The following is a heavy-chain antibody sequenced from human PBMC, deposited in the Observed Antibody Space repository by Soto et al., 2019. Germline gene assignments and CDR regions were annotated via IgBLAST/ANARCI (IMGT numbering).Heavy chain of an antibody. D-gene: IGHD3-10*01. CDR1: GFTFSSYG. V-gene: IGHV3-33*01. Sequence: VQLVESGGGVVQPGRSLRLSCAASGFTFSSYGMHWVRQAPGKGLEWVAVIWYDGSNKYYADSVKGRFTISRDNSKNTLYLQMNSLRAEDTAVYYCARDLYPVGSGGMDVWGQGTTVTVSS. CDR2: IWYDGSNK. J-gene: IGHJ6*02. CDR3: ARDLYPVGSGGMDV.